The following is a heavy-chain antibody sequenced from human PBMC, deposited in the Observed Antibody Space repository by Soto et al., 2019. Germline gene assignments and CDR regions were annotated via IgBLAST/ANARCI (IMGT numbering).Heavy chain of an antibody. J-gene: IGHJ4*02. V-gene: IGHV3-23*01. CDR3: AKFGMATTKRSPPYYIDY. Sequence: LSYAACGVTFSSYPIRPVRQAQGKGLEWVSSISGSGGGRYYADSVKGRFSFSRDNSKNTLYLKMNSLRAEDTAVYYCAKFGMATTKRSPPYYIDYWGQGALVTVSS. CDR2: ISGSGGGR. CDR1: GVTFSSYP. D-gene: IGHD1-1*01.